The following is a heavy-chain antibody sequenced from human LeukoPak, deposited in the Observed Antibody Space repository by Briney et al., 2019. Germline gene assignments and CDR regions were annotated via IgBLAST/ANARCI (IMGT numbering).Heavy chain of an antibody. CDR2: IQQDGSEK. Sequence: GGSLRLSCAASGFTFSSSWMIWVRQAPGKGLEWVANIQQDGSEKYYVDSVKGRFTISRDNAKNSLYLQMNSLRAEDTAVYYCARNPPRYFNWGQGTLVTVSS. CDR1: GFTFSSSW. D-gene: IGHD1-26*01. J-gene: IGHJ4*02. CDR3: ARNPPRYFN. V-gene: IGHV3-7*05.